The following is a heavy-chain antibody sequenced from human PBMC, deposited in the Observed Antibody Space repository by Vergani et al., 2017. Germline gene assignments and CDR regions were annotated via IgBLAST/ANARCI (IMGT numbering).Heavy chain of an antibody. J-gene: IGHJ3*02. CDR2: IYYSGRT. CDR1: GGSISSYY. Sequence: QVQLQESGPGLVKPSETLSLTCTVSGGSISSYYWSWIRQPPGKGLEWIGYIYYSGRTNYNPSLKSRVTISVATAKNQFSLKLSSVTAADTAVYYCARDGRIPAFDIWGQGTMVTVSS. D-gene: IGHD2-2*02. CDR3: ARDGRIPAFDI. V-gene: IGHV4-59*01.